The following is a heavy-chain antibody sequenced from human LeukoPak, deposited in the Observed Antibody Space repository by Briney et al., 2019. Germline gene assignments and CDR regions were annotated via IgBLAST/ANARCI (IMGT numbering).Heavy chain of an antibody. CDR1: GFTFSSYA. D-gene: IGHD2-21*02. Sequence: GGSLRLSCAASGFTFSSYAMHWVRQAPGKGLEWVAVISYDGSNKYYADSVKGRFTISRDNSKNTLYLQMNSLRAEDTAVYYCAKGVVVTANPSALDYWGQGTLVTVSS. CDR3: AKGVVVTANPSALDY. V-gene: IGHV3-30-3*01. CDR2: ISYDGSNK. J-gene: IGHJ4*02.